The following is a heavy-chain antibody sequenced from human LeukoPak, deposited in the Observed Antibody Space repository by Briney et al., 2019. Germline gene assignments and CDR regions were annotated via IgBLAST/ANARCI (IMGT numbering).Heavy chain of an antibody. D-gene: IGHD4-11*01. Sequence: GRSLRLSCAASGFTFSSYAMHWVRQAPGKGLEWVAVVSYDGSNKYYADSVKGRFTISRDNSKNTLYLQMNSLRAEDTAVYYCARPLQRYYYYGMDVWGQGTTVTVSS. CDR2: VSYDGSNK. CDR3: ARPLQRYYYYGMDV. V-gene: IGHV3-30-3*01. CDR1: GFTFSSYA. J-gene: IGHJ6*02.